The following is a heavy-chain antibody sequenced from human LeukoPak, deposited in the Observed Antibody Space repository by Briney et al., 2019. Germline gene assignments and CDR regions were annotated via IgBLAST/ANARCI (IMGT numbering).Heavy chain of an antibody. V-gene: IGHV3-13*01. CDR1: GFTLNTYD. J-gene: IGHJ2*01. CDR2: IGFTGDT. D-gene: IGHD6-19*01. CDR3: ARPPAEGFFDL. Sequence: GGSLRLSCAASGFTLNTYDMQWVRQPSGKGLEWVSTIGFTGDTYYPVSVKGRFTISREDAKNSLYLQMNSLTVGDTAVYYCARPPAEGFFDLWGRGTLVTVSS.